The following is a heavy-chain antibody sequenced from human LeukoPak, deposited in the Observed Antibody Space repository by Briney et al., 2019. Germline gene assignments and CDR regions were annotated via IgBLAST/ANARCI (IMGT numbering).Heavy chain of an antibody. D-gene: IGHD6-13*01. V-gene: IGHV4-34*01. CDR1: GGSFSGYY. CDR2: INHSGST. J-gene: IGHJ4*02. Sequence: SETLSLTCAVYGGSFSGYYWSWIRQPPGKGLEWIGEINHSGSTNYNPSLKSRVIISVGTSKNQFSLKLSSVTAADTAVYYCARGRSAAGISRFAYWGQGTLVTVSS. CDR3: ARGRSAAGISRFAY.